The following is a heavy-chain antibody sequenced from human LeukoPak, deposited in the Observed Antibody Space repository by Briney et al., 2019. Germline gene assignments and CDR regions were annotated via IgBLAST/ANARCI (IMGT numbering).Heavy chain of an antibody. CDR1: GFTFSDYY. Sequence: GGSLRLSCAASGFTFSDYYMSWIRQAPGKGLEWVSYISSSSSTIYYADSVKGRFTISRDNAKNSLYLQMNSLRAEDTAVYYCARLRSSSFYYYYMDVWGKGTTVTASS. J-gene: IGHJ6*03. D-gene: IGHD6-6*01. CDR3: ARLRSSSFYYYYMDV. CDR2: ISSSSSTI. V-gene: IGHV3-11*01.